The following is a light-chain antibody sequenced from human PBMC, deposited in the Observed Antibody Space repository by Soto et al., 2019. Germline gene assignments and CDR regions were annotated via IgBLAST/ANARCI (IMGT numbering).Light chain of an antibody. V-gene: IGKV3-15*01. CDR3: QQYNNWPRT. J-gene: IGKJ1*01. CDR1: QSVSNY. Sequence: EILMTQSPATLSVSPGERATLSCRASQSVSNYLAWYQQIPGQPPRLLIYGASTRATGIPARFSGSGSGTEFTLTISSLQSEDFAVYYCQQYNNWPRTFGQGTK. CDR2: GAS.